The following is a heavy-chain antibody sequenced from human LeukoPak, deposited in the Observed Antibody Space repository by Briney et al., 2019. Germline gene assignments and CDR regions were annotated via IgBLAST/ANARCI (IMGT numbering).Heavy chain of an antibody. D-gene: IGHD3-9*01. V-gene: IGHV3-23*01. CDR1: GFTFRYYA. J-gene: IGHJ4*02. CDR3: AKGDDILPHYFDY. CDR2: ISGSGGST. Sequence: GGSLRLSCAASGFTFRYYALGWVRQAPGKGLEWVSAISGSGGSTYYADSVKGRFTISRDNSKNTLYLQMNSLRAEDTAVYYCAKGDDILPHYFDYWGQGTLVTVSS.